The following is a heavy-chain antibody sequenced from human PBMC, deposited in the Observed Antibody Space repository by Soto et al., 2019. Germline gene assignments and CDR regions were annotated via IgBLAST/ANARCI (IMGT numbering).Heavy chain of an antibody. V-gene: IGHV1-46*01. CDR2: IDPSGGST. CDR1: GYNFISYY. Sequence: QVLLVQSGAEVKKPGASVYLSCKTSGYNFISYYMHWLRQAPGQGLEWMGLIDPSGGSTNYARTCRGRVTMTRDTSTQTVYVELSSLTSEDTAIYFCARDDSSSSRHWGQGTHVTVSS. J-gene: IGHJ4*02. D-gene: IGHD6-6*01. CDR3: ARDDSSSSRH.